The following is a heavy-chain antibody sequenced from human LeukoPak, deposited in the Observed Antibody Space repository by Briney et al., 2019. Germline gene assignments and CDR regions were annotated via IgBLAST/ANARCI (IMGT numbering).Heavy chain of an antibody. CDR1: GFTFDDYA. Sequence: GRSLRLSCAASGFTFDDYAMHWVRQAPGKGLEWVSGISWNSGSIGYTDSVKGRFTISRDNSKNTLYLQMNSLRAEDTAVYYCAKSDGYNSKAHLFDYWGQGTLVTVSS. CDR2: ISWNSGSI. V-gene: IGHV3-9*01. CDR3: AKSDGYNSKAHLFDY. J-gene: IGHJ4*02. D-gene: IGHD5-24*01.